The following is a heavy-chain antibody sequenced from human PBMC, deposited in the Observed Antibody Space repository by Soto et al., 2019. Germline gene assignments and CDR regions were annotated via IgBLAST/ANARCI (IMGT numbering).Heavy chain of an antibody. V-gene: IGHV3-23*01. CDR3: AKRPGYTNSWYYFDS. Sequence: EVQLLESGGGLVQPGGSLRLSCAASGFTSSTYAMSWVRQAPGKGPEWVSVISSSGATIYYADSVKGRFTISRDNSKNTLHLQMSSLRAEDTAVYYCAKRPGYTNSWYYFDSWGQGTLVTVSS. J-gene: IGHJ4*02. CDR1: GFTSSTYA. CDR2: ISSSGATI. D-gene: IGHD6-13*01.